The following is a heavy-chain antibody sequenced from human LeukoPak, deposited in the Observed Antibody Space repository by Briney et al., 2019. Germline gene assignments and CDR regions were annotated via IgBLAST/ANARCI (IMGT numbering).Heavy chain of an antibody. J-gene: IGHJ6*02. V-gene: IGHV3-30-3*01. CDR2: ISYDGSNK. CDR3: ARALLTPYYDSSGYYYYYYGMDV. D-gene: IGHD3-22*01. CDR1: GFTFSSYA. Sequence: GGSLRLSCAASGFTFSSYAMRWVRQAPGKGLEWVAVISYDGSNKYYADSVKGRFTISRDNSKNTLYLQMNSLRAEDTAVYYCARALLTPYYDSSGYYYYYYGMDVWGQGTTVTVSS.